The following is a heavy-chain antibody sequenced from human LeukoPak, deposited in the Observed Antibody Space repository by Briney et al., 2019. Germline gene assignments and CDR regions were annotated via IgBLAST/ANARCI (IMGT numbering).Heavy chain of an antibody. Sequence: GDSVKVSCKASGYTXTGYYIHWVRQAPGQGLEWMGWINPNSGGTKYGQKFQGRVTMTRDTSISTAYMELSSLRSDDTAVYYCARDPIEAAVDFDYWGQGTLVTVSS. D-gene: IGHD6-13*01. J-gene: IGHJ4*02. CDR1: GYTXTGYY. CDR3: ARDPIEAAVDFDY. V-gene: IGHV1-2*02. CDR2: INPNSGGT.